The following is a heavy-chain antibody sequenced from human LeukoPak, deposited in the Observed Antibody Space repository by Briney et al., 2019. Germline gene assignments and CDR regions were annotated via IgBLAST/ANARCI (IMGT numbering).Heavy chain of an antibody. CDR1: GGSFSGYY. D-gene: IGHD6-13*01. CDR3: AGCNSSWYNWFDP. Sequence: SETLSLTYAVYGGSFSGYYWSWIRQPPGKGLEWIGEINHSGSTNYNPSLKSRVTISVDTSKNQFSLKLSSVTAADTAVYYCAGCNSSWYNWFDPWGQGTLVTVSS. V-gene: IGHV4-34*01. J-gene: IGHJ5*02. CDR2: INHSGST.